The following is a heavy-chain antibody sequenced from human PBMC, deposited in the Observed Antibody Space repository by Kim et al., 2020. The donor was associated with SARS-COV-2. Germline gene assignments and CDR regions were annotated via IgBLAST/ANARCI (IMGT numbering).Heavy chain of an antibody. V-gene: IGHV2-5*01. CDR1: GFSLTGGGEG. Sequence: SGPTLVNPTQTLTLTCTFSGFSLTGGGEGVTWVRQTPGKALEWLALIYGTDEKRYSSSLRRRLTIVKGTSKNQVVLTLTRMTTVETGTYYCAHDSPGLYGFDVWGQGTTVTVSS. J-gene: IGHJ6*02. CDR3: AHDSPGLYGFDV. D-gene: IGHD4-17*01. CDR2: IYGTDEK.